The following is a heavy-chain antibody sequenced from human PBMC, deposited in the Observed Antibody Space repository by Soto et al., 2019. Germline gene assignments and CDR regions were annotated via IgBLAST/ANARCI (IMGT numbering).Heavy chain of an antibody. D-gene: IGHD3-22*01. J-gene: IGHJ4*02. CDR1: GGSVSSNIYY. CDR2: IYYRGST. Sequence: QVQLQESGPGLVKPSQTLSLTCTVSGGSVSSNIYYWTWIRQHPGKGPEWIGHIYYRGSTYYNPSLKSRVTISLDTAKNQFSLKLTSVTAADTAVYYCARGYDYDSGGYFFDYWGQGTLVTVSS. CDR3: ARGYDYDSGGYFFDY. V-gene: IGHV4-31*03.